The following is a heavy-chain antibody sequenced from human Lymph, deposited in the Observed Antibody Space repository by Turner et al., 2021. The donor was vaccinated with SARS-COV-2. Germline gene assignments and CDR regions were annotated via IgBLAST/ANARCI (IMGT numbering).Heavy chain of an antibody. J-gene: IGHJ4*02. D-gene: IGHD1-1*01. CDR2: IYYRGST. V-gene: IGHV4-31*03. CDR1: GGSISRGGYY. CDR3: ARARTSGTNYPGDFDY. Sequence: QVQLQESGPGLVKPSQTLSLTCTVSGGSISRGGYYWSWIRQHPGKGLEWIGYIYYRGSTHYNPSLRSRVTISVDTSKNQLSLKLSSVTAADTAVYYCARARTSGTNYPGDFDYWGQGTLVTVSS.